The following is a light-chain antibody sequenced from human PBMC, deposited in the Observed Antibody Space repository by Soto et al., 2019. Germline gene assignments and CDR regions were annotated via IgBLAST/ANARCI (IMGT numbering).Light chain of an antibody. CDR3: QQTYRTPVT. CDR1: QTIATF. V-gene: IGKV1-39*01. Sequence: DIQMTQSPSSLSASVGDRVTITCRASQTIATFLNLYQQRPGQAPRLLIYAASNLDNGVPSTISGSGSETVFTLTISSLQPEDFATYYCQQTYRTPVTFGQGTKLEIK. CDR2: AAS. J-gene: IGKJ2*01.